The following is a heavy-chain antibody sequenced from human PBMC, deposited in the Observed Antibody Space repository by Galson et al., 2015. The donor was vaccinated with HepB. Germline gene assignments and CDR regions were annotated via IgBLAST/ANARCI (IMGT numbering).Heavy chain of an antibody. J-gene: IGHJ4*02. CDR1: AFTFSSYA. D-gene: IGHD3-10*01. CDR3: AKGPDSHYGSGEHFEY. V-gene: IGHV3-23*01. CDR2: ISGSGGRT. Sequence: SLRLSCAASAFTFSSYAMSWVRHTPGKGLQWVSAISGSGGRTYYADSVKGRFSISRDNSKNTLYLQMNSLRVEDTAVYYCAKGPDSHYGSGEHFEYWGQGTLVTVSS.